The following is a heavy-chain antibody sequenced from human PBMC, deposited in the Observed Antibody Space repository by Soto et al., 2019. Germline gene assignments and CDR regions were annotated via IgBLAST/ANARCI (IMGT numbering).Heavy chain of an antibody. Sequence: QVQLVEYGGGLVKPGGSLRLSCAASGFIFSDYYMSWIRQAPGKGLEWVSYISSSGSNIYYADSVKGLFTISRDNAKNLLYLQMISLRAEDTAVYYCATMIRGVVNWFDPWGQGPLVTVSS. CDR3: ATMIRGVVNWFDP. CDR2: ISSSGSNI. J-gene: IGHJ5*02. CDR1: GFIFSDYY. D-gene: IGHD3-10*01. V-gene: IGHV3-11*01.